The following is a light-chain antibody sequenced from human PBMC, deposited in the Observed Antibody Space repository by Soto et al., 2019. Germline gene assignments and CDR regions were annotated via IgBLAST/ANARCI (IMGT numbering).Light chain of an antibody. CDR1: SSDVGAYNY. CDR2: EVS. Sequence: QSVLTQPASVSGSPGQSITISCSGTSSDVGAYNYVSWYQQHPGKAPQLIIYEVSNRPSGVSNRFSGSKAGYTASLTISGLQAEDEADYYCSSYTTTSTLYVFGNGTKLTVL. V-gene: IGLV2-14*01. CDR3: SSYTTTSTLYV. J-gene: IGLJ1*01.